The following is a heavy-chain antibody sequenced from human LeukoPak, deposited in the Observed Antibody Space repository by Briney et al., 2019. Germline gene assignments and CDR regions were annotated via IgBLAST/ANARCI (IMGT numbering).Heavy chain of an antibody. V-gene: IGHV3-7*03. CDR2: IKQDGSER. CDR3: ARDGGPIDS. D-gene: IGHD2-15*01. Sequence: GGSLRLSCAASRFTFRSYWISWVRQAPGKGLEWVANIKQDGSERYYVDSVKGRFTISRDNAKNLVYLQLNSLRVEDTAVYYCARDGGPIDSWGQGTLVTVSS. CDR1: RFTFRSYW. J-gene: IGHJ4*02.